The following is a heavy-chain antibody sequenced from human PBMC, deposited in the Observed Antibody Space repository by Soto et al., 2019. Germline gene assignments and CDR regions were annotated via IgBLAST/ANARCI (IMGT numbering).Heavy chain of an antibody. D-gene: IGHD6-13*01. V-gene: IGHV5-51*01. CDR3: ARRLPAYGGAGTPWFDP. CDR2: IYPGDSDT. J-gene: IGHJ5*02. CDR1: GYSFTSYW. Sequence: GESLKISCKGSGYSFTSYWIGWVRQMPGKGLEWMGIIYPGDSDTRYSPSFQGQVTISADKSISTAYLQWSSLKASDTTMYYCARRLPAYGGAGTPWFDPWGQGTLVTVSS.